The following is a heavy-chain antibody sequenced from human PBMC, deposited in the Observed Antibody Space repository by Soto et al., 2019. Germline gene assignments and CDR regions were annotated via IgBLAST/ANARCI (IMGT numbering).Heavy chain of an antibody. J-gene: IGHJ5*02. CDR1: GFTFSSYA. D-gene: IGHD4-17*01. Sequence: GGSLRLSCAASGFTFSSYAMSWVRQAPGKGLEWVSAISGSGGSAYYADSVRGRVTISRDNSKNTLYLQMSSLRAEDTAVYYCAKYSAMTTVTQNWFSPWGQGTLVTVSS. CDR3: AKYSAMTTVTQNWFSP. CDR2: ISGSGGSA. V-gene: IGHV3-23*01.